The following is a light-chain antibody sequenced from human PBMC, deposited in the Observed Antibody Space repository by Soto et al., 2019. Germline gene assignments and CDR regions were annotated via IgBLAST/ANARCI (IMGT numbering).Light chain of an antibody. CDR2: GAS. Sequence: DIQLTQSPASLSASVGDRVTITCRASQGISNSLAWYQQKSGKVPKLLIHGASTLQSGVPFRFSGSMSGTDFTLNNSSLQPEDVATYYCQKYDSAPTFGPGTKVEI. CDR1: QGISNS. J-gene: IGKJ1*01. V-gene: IGKV1-27*01. CDR3: QKYDSAPT.